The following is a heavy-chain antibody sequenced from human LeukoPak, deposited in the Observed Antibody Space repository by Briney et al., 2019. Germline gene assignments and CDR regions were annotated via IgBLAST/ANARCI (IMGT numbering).Heavy chain of an antibody. CDR3: ATESFHY. CDR1: GFNFRTFA. Sequence: GPLRLSCVVSGFNFRTFAMNWVRQAQGKGLEWVSIISKTGSIASRADSLKGRFTISRDNSKNTVYLLMNSLRAEDTALYYCATESFHYWGQGTLVAVSS. CDR2: ISKTGSIA. J-gene: IGHJ4*02. V-gene: IGHV3-23*01. D-gene: IGHD3-10*01.